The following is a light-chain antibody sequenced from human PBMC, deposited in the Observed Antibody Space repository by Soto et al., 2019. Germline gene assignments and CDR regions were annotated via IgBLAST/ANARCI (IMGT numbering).Light chain of an antibody. CDR1: QSINSN. CDR2: GAF. Sequence: EIVMTQSPVTLSVSPGERATLSCRASQSINSNLAWYQQKPGQAPSLLIYGAFTRATGIPARFSGTGSGTEFTLTISSLQSEDFAVYYCQQYNDWPQTFGQGTKVDIK. J-gene: IGKJ1*01. V-gene: IGKV3-15*01. CDR3: QQYNDWPQT.